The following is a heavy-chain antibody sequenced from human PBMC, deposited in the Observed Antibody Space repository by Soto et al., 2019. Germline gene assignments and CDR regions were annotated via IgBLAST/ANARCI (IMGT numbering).Heavy chain of an antibody. CDR3: ASSRVGATTLFDY. CDR1: GFTFDDYA. Sequence: EVQLVESGGGLVQPGRSLRLSCAASGFTFDDYAMHWVRQAPGKGLEWVSGISWNSGSIGYADSVKGRFTISRDNAKNSQYLQMNSLRAEDTALYYCASSRVGATTLFDYWGQGTLVTVSS. V-gene: IGHV3-9*01. J-gene: IGHJ4*02. D-gene: IGHD1-26*01. CDR2: ISWNSGSI.